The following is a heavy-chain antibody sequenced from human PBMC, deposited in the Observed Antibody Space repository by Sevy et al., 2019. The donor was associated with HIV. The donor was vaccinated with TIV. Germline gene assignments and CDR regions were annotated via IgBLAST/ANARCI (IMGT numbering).Heavy chain of an antibody. Sequence: SGPTLVNPTQTLTLTCTFSGFSLSTSGVGVGWIRQPPGKALELLALISWDDNKRYSPSLKSRITITKDTSKNQVVLTMTNMDPVDTATYYCARADYGDYVGYFQHWGQGTLVTVSS. CDR2: ISWDDNK. V-gene: IGHV2-5*02. D-gene: IGHD4-17*01. CDR3: ARADYGDYVGYFQH. CDR1: GFSLSTSGVG. J-gene: IGHJ1*01.